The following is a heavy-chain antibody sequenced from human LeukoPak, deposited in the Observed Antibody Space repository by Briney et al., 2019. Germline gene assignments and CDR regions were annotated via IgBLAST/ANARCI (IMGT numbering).Heavy chain of an antibody. Sequence: GGSLRLSCAASGFTFSNYGMNWVRQAPGKGLEWVSSISSSGSYIYYADSMKGRFTISRENAKNSLNLQMDSLRAEDTAVYYCARPRGWERRWYFDLWGRGTLVTVSS. J-gene: IGHJ2*01. CDR2: ISSSGSYI. CDR1: GFTFSNYG. D-gene: IGHD1-26*01. CDR3: ARPRGWERRWYFDL. V-gene: IGHV3-21*01.